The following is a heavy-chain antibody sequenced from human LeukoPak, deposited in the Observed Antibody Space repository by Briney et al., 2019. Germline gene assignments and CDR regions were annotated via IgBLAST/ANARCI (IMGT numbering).Heavy chain of an antibody. CDR1: GFSFSSYS. D-gene: IGHD2-15*01. CDR2: ISSSSNYI. CDR3: ARDTLGGDTCCDAFDI. Sequence: GGSLRLSCAASGFSFSSYSMNWVRQAPGKGLEWVSSISSSSNYIYYADSVKGRFTTSRDNVKNSLHLQMNSLRAEDTAVYYCARDTLGGDTCCDAFDIWGQGTMVTVSS. J-gene: IGHJ3*02. V-gene: IGHV3-21*01.